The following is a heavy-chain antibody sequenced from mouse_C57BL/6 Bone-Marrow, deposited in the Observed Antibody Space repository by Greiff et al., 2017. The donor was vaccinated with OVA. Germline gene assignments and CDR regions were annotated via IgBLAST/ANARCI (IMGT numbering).Heavy chain of an antibody. J-gene: IGHJ4*01. CDR3: SRTEDSSGYVLFYYEMDY. Sequence: QVQLQQPGAELVRPGTSVKLSCKASGYTFTSYWMHWVKQRPGPGLEWIGVIDPSDSYTNYNQKFKGQATLTVDTPSSTASMQLSSLTSEDSAVLYCSRTEDSSGYVLFYYEMDYWGQGTSVTVSS. D-gene: IGHD3-2*02. CDR2: IDPSDSYT. V-gene: IGHV1-59*01. CDR1: GYTFTSYW.